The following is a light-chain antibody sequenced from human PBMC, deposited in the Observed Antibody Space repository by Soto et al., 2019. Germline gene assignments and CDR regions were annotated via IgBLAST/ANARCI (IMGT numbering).Light chain of an antibody. CDR1: QSVSSNY. CDR3: QQFGSSPPMYT. Sequence: EIVLTQSPGTLSLSPGERATLSCRASQSVSSNYLAWYQQKPGQAPSLLIYGASIRATGIPDRFSGSGSGTDFTLSISRLEPEDFAVYYCQQFGSSPPMYTFGQGTKLEIK. V-gene: IGKV3-20*01. J-gene: IGKJ2*01. CDR2: GAS.